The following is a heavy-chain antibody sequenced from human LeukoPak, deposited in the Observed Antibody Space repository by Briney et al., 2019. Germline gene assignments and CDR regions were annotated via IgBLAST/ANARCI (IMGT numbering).Heavy chain of an antibody. Sequence: SETLSLTCTVSGGSISNYYWSWIRRPPGKGLEWIGYIYYSGSTIYNPSLKSRVTISVDTSKDQFSLRLSSVTAADTAVYYCARTSSGVTMIWGQGTLVTVPS. V-gene: IGHV4-59*08. CDR3: ARTSSGVTMI. J-gene: IGHJ4*02. D-gene: IGHD3-22*01. CDR1: GGSISNYY. CDR2: IYYSGST.